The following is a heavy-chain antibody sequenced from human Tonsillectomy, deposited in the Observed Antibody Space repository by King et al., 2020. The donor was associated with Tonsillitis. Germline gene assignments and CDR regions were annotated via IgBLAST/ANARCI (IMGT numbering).Heavy chain of an antibody. CDR2: IRYDGSNK. CDR1: GFTFNNYG. D-gene: IGHD1-14*01. CDR3: AIDRNLDY. Sequence: LVESGGGVVQPGGSLRLSCAASGFTFNNYGIHWVRQAPGKGLEWVAFIRYDGSNKYYADSVKGRFTISRDNSKNTLYLQMNSLRAEDTAVYYCAIDRNLDYWGQGTLVTVSS. V-gene: IGHV3-30*02. J-gene: IGHJ4*02.